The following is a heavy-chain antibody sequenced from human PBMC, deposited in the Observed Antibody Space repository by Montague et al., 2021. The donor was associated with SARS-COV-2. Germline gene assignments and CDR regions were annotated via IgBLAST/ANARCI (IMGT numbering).Heavy chain of an antibody. CDR3: ARDDPYCTNGVCYTGNWFDP. CDR2: SYYRPKWYN. Sequence: CAISGDSVASIDPARSSNRHSSALHFRRHLISYYRPKWYNDYAVSVKSRITINPDTSKNQFSLQLNSVTPEDTAVYYCARDDPYCTNGVCYTGNWFDPWGQGTLVTVSS. CDR1: GDSVASIDPA. D-gene: IGHD2-8*01. J-gene: IGHJ5*02. V-gene: IGHV6-1*01.